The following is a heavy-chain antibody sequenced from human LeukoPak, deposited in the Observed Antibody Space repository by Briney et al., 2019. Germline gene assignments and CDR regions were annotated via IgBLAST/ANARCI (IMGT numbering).Heavy chain of an antibody. CDR1: GFTFSSYG. J-gene: IGHJ6*02. Sequence: GGSLRLSCAASGFTFSSYGMHWVRQAPGKGLEWVAVISYDGSNNYYADSVKGRFTISRDNSKNTLYLQMNSLRAEDTALYYCAKGIYSSSWGYYGMDVWGQGTTVTVSS. CDR3: AKGIYSSSWGYYGMDV. CDR2: ISYDGSNN. D-gene: IGHD6-13*01. V-gene: IGHV3-30*18.